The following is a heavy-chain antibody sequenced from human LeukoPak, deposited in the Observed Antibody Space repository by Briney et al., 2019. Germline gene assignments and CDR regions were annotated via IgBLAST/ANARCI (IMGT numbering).Heavy chain of an antibody. CDR3: ARDMYYYDSSAYDV. J-gene: IGHJ4*02. CDR2: IYYSGST. V-gene: IGHV4-59*01. CDR1: GGSIDNYY. D-gene: IGHD3-22*01. Sequence: SETLSLTCTVSGGSIDNYYWSWIRQPPGKRLEWIGYIYYSGSTNYNPSLKSRVTISVDTSKNQFSLKLSSVTAADMAVYYCARDMYYYDSSAYDVWGRGTLVTVSS.